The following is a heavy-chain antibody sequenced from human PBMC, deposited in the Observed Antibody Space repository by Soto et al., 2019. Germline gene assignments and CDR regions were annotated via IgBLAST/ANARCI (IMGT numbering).Heavy chain of an antibody. D-gene: IGHD3-10*01. J-gene: IGHJ6*02. V-gene: IGHV5-51*01. CDR3: ARLPGGQVYYYYGMDV. Sequence: GESLKISCKGSGYSFTSYWIGWVRQVPGKGLEWMGIIYPGDSDTRYSPSFQGQVTISADKSISTAYLQWSSLKASDTAMYYCARLPGGQVYYYYGMDVWGQGTTVTVSS. CDR2: IYPGDSDT. CDR1: GYSFTSYW.